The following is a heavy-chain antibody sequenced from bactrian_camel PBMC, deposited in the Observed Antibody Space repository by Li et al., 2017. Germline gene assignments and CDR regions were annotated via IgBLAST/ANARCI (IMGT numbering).Heavy chain of an antibody. J-gene: IGHJ4*01. CDR1: PETYHDHC. CDR2: IDGSGQYT. V-gene: IGHV3S6*01. CDR3: AAMVTTGWGALRQTNYNL. D-gene: IGHD3*01. Sequence: QLVESGGGSALAGGSLRLSCAASPETYHDHCMGWFRQVTGKETEGVARIDGSGQYTFYTDATKGRFTVSRADNTLYLQMSDLKPEDSAMYYCAAMVTTGWGALRQTNYNLWGQGTQVTVS.